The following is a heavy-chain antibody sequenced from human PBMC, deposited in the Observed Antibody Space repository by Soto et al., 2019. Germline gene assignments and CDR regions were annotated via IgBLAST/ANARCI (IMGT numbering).Heavy chain of an antibody. J-gene: IGHJ6*03. CDR3: ARSYSSSWYPGSSKVFYYYMDV. Sequence: SETLSLTCTISGGSISSYYWSWIRQPPGKGLEWIGYIYYSGSTNYNPSLKSRVTISVDTSKNQFSLGLSSVTAADTAVYYCARSYSSSWYPGSSKVFYYYMDVWGKGTTVTVSS. V-gene: IGHV4-59*01. CDR1: GGSISSYY. D-gene: IGHD6-13*01. CDR2: IYYSGST.